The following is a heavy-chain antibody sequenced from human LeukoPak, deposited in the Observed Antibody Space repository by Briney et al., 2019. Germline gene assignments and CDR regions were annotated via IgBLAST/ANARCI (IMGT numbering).Heavy chain of an antibody. CDR2: FSSSGGST. CDR3: AKEGKTRNWNYYQAKPVY. J-gene: IGHJ4*02. Sequence: GGSLRLSCAASGFTFSSYAMSWVRQAPGKGLEWVSTFSSSGGSTYYADSVKGRFTISRDNSKNTLYLQMNSLRAEDTAVYYCAKEGKTRNWNYYQAKPVYWGQGTLVTVSS. CDR1: GFTFSSYA. D-gene: IGHD1-7*01. V-gene: IGHV3-23*01.